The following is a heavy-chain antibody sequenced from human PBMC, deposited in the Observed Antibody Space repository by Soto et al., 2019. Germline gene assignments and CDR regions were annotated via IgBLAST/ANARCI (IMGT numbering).Heavy chain of an antibody. CDR2: IYSGGST. D-gene: IGHD3-10*01. J-gene: IGHJ3*02. Sequence: GGSLRLSCAASGFTVSSNYMSWVRQAPGKGLEWVSVIYSGGSTYYEDSVQGRFTISRHNSKNTLYLQMNSLRAEDTAVYDCARDKKLGRGCDQDAFDIWGQGTM. V-gene: IGHV3-53*04. CDR1: GFTVSSNY. CDR3: ARDKKLGRGCDQDAFDI.